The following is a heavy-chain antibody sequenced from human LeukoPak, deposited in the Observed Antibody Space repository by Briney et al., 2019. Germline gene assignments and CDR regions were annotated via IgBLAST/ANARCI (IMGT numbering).Heavy chain of an antibody. V-gene: IGHV1-18*01. Sequence: ASVNVSCKASGYTFTSYAINWVRQAPGQGLEWMGWISAYDGDTNFAQSFQGRVTKTTDTSTNTVYMELRSLISDDTAVYYCARDPLRSTWSTYYYTMDVWGQGTTVIVSS. D-gene: IGHD6-13*01. J-gene: IGHJ6*02. CDR1: GYTFTSYA. CDR3: ARDPLRSTWSTYYYTMDV. CDR2: ISAYDGDT.